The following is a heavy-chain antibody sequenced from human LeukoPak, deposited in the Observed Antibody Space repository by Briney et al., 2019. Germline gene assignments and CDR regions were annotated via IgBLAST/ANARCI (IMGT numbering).Heavy chain of an antibody. D-gene: IGHD3-10*01. V-gene: IGHV4-34*01. CDR1: GGSFSGYY. CDR3: ARDHGSGSPDDY. CDR2: INHSGST. J-gene: IGHJ4*02. Sequence: SETLSLTCAVYGGSFSGYYWSWIRQPPGKGLEWIGEINHSGSTSYNPSLKSRVTISVDTSKNQFSLKLSSVTAADTAVYYCARDHGSGSPDDYWGQGTLVTVSS.